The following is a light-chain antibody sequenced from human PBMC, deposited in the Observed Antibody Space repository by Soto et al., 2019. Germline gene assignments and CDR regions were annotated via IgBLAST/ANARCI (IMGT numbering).Light chain of an antibody. CDR2: CAS. J-gene: IGKJ1*01. CDR1: QSVFYSSNNKNY. V-gene: IGKV4-1*01. Sequence: DIVMTQSPDSLAVSLGERATINCKSSQSVFYSSNNKNYLAWYQQKSGQPPKLLIYCASTRESGVPDRFSGSGSETDFTLTISSLQAEDVAVYYCQQYYSPPWTFGQGTKVEIK. CDR3: QQYYSPPWT.